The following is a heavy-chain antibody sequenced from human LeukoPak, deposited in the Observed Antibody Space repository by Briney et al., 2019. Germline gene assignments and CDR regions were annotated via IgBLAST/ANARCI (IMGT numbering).Heavy chain of an antibody. CDR3: ARAGTYDTIAYYYDY. CDR1: GFTFSSYA. V-gene: IGHV4-59*01. CDR2: IYYSGST. J-gene: IGHJ4*02. Sequence: PGGSLRLSCAASGFTFSSYAMSWIRQPPGKGLEWIGYIYYSGSTSYHPSLKSRVTLSVDTSKNQFSLKLRSVTAADTAVYFCARAGTYDTIAYYYDYWGQGTLVTVSA. D-gene: IGHD3-22*01.